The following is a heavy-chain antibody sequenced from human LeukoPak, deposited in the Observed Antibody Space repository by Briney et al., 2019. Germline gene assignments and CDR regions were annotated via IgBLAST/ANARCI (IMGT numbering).Heavy chain of an antibody. CDR3: ARLPGGGSRYFDY. J-gene: IGHJ4*02. D-gene: IGHD4-23*01. Sequence: KPSETLSLTCTVSGGSISSHYWSWIRQSPGKGLEWIAYIYSTASTNYNPSLSSRVTISLDTSKNQFSLRLNSVTAADTAVYYCARLPGGGSRYFDYWGQGALVTVSS. V-gene: IGHV4-59*11. CDR1: GGSISSHY. CDR2: IYSTAST.